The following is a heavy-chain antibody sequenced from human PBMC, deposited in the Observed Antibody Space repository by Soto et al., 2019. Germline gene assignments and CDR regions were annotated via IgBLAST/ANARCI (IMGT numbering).Heavy chain of an antibody. V-gene: IGHV3-21*01. CDR2: INGRGNYR. D-gene: IGHD3-10*01. J-gene: IGHJ4*02. CDR3: AREDDVVRDASAFDH. Sequence: GGSLRLSCAASGFALTTYTINWVRQAPWMGLEWLSSINGRGNYRYYTDSVEGRFTISSDNAQNSLYLQMNSLRVEDTGVYYCAREDDVVRDASAFDHWGQGTLVPVS. CDR1: GFALTTYT.